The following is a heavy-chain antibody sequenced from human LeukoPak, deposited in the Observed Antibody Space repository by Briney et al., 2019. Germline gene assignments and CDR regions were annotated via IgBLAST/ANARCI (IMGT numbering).Heavy chain of an antibody. CDR3: ARVAKERVGGVYYFDY. J-gene: IGHJ4*02. V-gene: IGHV3-13*01. D-gene: IGHD1-1*01. CDR1: GFTFSGYD. CDR2: IGTAGDA. Sequence: PGGSLRLSCAASGFTFSGYDMHWVRQATGKGLEWVAAIGTAGDAYYTGAVKGRFTISRENAKNYLYLQMNSLRGGDTAVYYCARVAKERVGGVYYFDYWGQGTLVTVSS.